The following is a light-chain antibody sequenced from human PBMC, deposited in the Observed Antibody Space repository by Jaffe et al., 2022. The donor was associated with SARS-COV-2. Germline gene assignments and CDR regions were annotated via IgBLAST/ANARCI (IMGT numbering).Light chain of an antibody. CDR3: ATWDDSLNGWV. J-gene: IGLJ3*02. V-gene: IGLV1-44*01. Sequence: QSVLTQPPSASGTPGQRVTISCSGSSSNIGNNYVNWYQQLPGTAPKLLIYSNNQRPSGVPDRFSGSKSGTSASLAISGLQSGDESDYYCATWDDSLNGWVFGGGTKLTVL. CDR1: SSNIGNNY. CDR2: SNN.